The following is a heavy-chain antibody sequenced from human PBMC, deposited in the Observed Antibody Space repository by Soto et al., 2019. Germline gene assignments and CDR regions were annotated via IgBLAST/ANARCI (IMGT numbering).Heavy chain of an antibody. CDR2: VSPPFRTS. CDR1: GVSFNNNG. J-gene: IGHJ6*02. D-gene: IGHD3-10*01. CDR3: ARVLYYGSGSYSPYGMDV. Sequence: QVQLVQSGAEVKKPGSSVKVSCKTSGVSFNNNGIGWVRQAPGHGLEWMGGVSPPFRTSNYARKFQGRISITTDASTGTVNRELSSLTSEDTAQYYCARVLYYGSGSYSPYGMDVWGQGITVTVSS. V-gene: IGHV1-69*01.